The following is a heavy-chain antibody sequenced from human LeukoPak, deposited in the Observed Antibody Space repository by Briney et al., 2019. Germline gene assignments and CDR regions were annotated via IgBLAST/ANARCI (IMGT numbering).Heavy chain of an antibody. D-gene: IGHD3-10*01. V-gene: IGHV3-23*01. Sequence: GGSLRLSCAASGFTFSSYAMSWVRQAPGKGLEWVSAIISSGGNTYSADSVKGRFTISRDNSKNTLYLRMNSLRAEDTAVYYCAKNSGECYLYRYMDDWGKGTTVTVSS. CDR2: IISSGGNT. CDR3: AKNSGECYLYRYMDD. J-gene: IGHJ6*03. CDR1: GFTFSSYA.